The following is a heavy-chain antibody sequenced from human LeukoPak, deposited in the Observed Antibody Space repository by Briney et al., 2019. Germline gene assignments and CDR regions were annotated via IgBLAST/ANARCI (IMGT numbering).Heavy chain of an antibody. J-gene: IGHJ4*02. CDR2: ISSSSSTI. V-gene: IGHV3-48*02. D-gene: IGHD1-20*01. CDR3: ASSNWNDRGFDY. Sequence: GGSLRLSCAASGFTFSSYSMNWVRQAPGKGLEWVSYISSSSSTIYYADSVKGRFTISRDNAKNSLYLQMHSLRDEDTAVYYCASSNWNDRGFDYWGQGTLVTVSS. CDR1: GFTFSSYS.